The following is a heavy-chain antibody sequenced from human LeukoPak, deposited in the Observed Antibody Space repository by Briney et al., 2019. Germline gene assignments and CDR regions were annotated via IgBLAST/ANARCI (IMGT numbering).Heavy chain of an antibody. Sequence: SQTLSLTCTVSGGSISSGDYYWSWIRQPPGKGLEWIGYIYYSGSTYYNPSLKSRVTISVDTSKNQFSLKLSSVTAADTAVYYCARLGDYFGSTGQIDYWGQGTLVTVSS. CDR2: IYYSGST. CDR1: GGSISSGDYY. J-gene: IGHJ4*02. V-gene: IGHV4-30-4*01. D-gene: IGHD4-17*01. CDR3: ARLGDYFGSTGQIDY.